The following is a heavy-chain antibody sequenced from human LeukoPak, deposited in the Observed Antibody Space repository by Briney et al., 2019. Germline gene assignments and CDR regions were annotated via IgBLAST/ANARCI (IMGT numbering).Heavy chain of an antibody. Sequence: GGSLRLSCAASGFTFSSYGMHWVRQAPGKGLEWVAVISYDGSNKYYADSVKGRFTISRDNSKNTLYLQMNSLRAEDTAVYCCAKDSPGWELLLAYWGQGTLVTVSS. CDR3: AKDSPGWELLLAY. J-gene: IGHJ4*02. CDR1: GFTFSSYG. CDR2: ISYDGSNK. D-gene: IGHD1-26*01. V-gene: IGHV3-30*18.